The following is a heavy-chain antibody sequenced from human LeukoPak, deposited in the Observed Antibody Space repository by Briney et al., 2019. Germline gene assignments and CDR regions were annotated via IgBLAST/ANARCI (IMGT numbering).Heavy chain of an antibody. D-gene: IGHD2-2*01. CDR2: IYTSGST. V-gene: IGHV4-61*02. J-gene: IGHJ4*02. CDR1: GGSISSGSYY. CDR3: ARHFYYVYQLLPPQASQLDY. Sequence: SQTLSLTCTVSGGSISSGSYYWSWIRQPAGKGLEWIGRIYTSGSTNYNPSLKSRVTISVDTSKNQFSLKLSSVTAADTAVYYCARHFYYVYQLLPPQASQLDYWGQGTLATVSS.